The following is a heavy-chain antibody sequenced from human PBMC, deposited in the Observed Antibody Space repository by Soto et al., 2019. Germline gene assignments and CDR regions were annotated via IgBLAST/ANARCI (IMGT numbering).Heavy chain of an antibody. V-gene: IGHV3-30-3*01. J-gene: IGHJ6*02. CDR2: IAYDGIYK. D-gene: IGHD1-26*01. CDR1: GFTFNKFD. Sequence: QVHLVESGGGVVQPGTSLRLSCVASGFTFNKFDMHWIRQTPDKRLQWVAFIAYDGIYKYYTGSVKGRFSVSRDNSKNTVSLQMNNLGLEDTATYFCARGDQYDILHRYYAMDVWGPGTTVTISS. CDR3: ARGDQYDILHRYYAMDV.